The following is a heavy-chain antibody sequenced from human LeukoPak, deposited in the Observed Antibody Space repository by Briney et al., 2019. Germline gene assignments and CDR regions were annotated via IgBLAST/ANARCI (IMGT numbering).Heavy chain of an antibody. CDR2: TYYRSKWYN. CDR3: ARENLAAIAARVKFYYYYYYMDV. D-gene: IGHD6-6*01. V-gene: IGHV6-1*01. J-gene: IGHJ6*03. CDR1: GDSVSSNSAA. Sequence: SQTLSLTCAISGDSVSSNSAAWNWIRQSPSRGLEWLGRTYYRSKWYNDYAVSEKSRITINPDTSKNQFSLQLNSVTPEDTAVYYCARENLAAIAARVKFYYYYYYMDVWGKGTTVTVSS.